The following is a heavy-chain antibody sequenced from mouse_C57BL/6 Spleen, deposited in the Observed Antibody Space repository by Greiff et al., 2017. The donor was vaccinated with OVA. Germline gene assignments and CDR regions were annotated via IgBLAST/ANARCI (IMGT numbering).Heavy chain of an antibody. J-gene: IGHJ2*01. CDR3: TLGSYGY. Sequence: EVQLQQSGAELVRPGASVKLSCTASGFNIKDDYMHWVKQRPEQGLEWIGWIDPENGDTEYASKFQGKATITADTSSNTAYLQLSSLTSEDTAVYYCTLGSYGYWGQGTTLTVSS. CDR1: GFNIKDDY. D-gene: IGHD1-1*01. V-gene: IGHV14-4*01. CDR2: IDPENGDT.